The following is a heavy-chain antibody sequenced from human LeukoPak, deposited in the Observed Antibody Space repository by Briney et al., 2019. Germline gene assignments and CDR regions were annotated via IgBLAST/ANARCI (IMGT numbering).Heavy chain of an antibody. CDR1: GYTFTDYY. J-gene: IGHJ4*02. CDR2: IIPNSGGT. Sequence: ASVNVSCEASGYTFTDYYFHWVRQAPGQGLEWMGWIIPNSGGTNCAQKFQGRVTMTRDTSISTTYMELSSLRSDDTAVYYCARGPAAALFDYWGQGTLVTVSS. V-gene: IGHV1-2*02. D-gene: IGHD6-13*01. CDR3: ARGPAAALFDY.